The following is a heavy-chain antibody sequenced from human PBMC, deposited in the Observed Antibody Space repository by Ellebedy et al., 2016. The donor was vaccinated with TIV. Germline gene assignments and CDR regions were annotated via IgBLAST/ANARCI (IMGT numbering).Heavy chain of an antibody. Sequence: ASVKVSXXASGGTFSSYSIMWVRQAPGQGLEWVGGIIPIFGTANYAQKFQGRVTITADKSTNTVYMELSSLRFEDTAVYYCARDWGLSRPVIGVADMDVWGQGTTVTVSS. V-gene: IGHV1-69*06. D-gene: IGHD3-3*01. J-gene: IGHJ6*02. CDR1: GGTFSSYS. CDR2: IIPIFGTA. CDR3: ARDWGLSRPVIGVADMDV.